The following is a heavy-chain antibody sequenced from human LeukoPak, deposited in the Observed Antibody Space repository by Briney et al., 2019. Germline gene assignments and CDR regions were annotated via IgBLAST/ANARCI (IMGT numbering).Heavy chain of an antibody. CDR2: VFRLQTVRT. CDR3: TRVLHVPYLIVS. Sequence: PSETLSLTCTVSDSSITSTYYWAWFRQPPGKGLEWIATVFRLQTVRTFYNPSLESRLTLSLDPSQNQFSLNLTSVTAADTALYFCTRVLHVPYLIVSWGQGTLVTVSS. V-gene: IGHV4-38-2*02. J-gene: IGHJ4*02. CDR1: DSSITSTYY. D-gene: IGHD2-2*01.